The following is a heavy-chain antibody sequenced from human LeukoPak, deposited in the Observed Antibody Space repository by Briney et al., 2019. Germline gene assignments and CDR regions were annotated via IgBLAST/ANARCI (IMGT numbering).Heavy chain of an antibody. D-gene: IGHD6-19*01. V-gene: IGHV3-23*01. CDR1: GFTFSNYG. Sequence: GGLRLSCAASGFTFSNYGMHWVRQAPGKGLEWVSAISGSGGSTYYADSVKGRFTISRDNSKNTLYLQMNSLRAEDTAVYYCAKTPTGVADSYYYYGMDVWGQGTTVTVS. J-gene: IGHJ6*02. CDR3: AKTPTGVADSYYYYGMDV. CDR2: ISGSGGST.